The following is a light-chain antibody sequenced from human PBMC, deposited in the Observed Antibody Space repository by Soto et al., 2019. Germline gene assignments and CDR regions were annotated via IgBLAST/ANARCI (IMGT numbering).Light chain of an antibody. CDR1: QGIGVY. CDR3: QKYNSAPLT. J-gene: IGKJ4*01. CDR2: AAS. Sequence: DIQMTQSPSSLYASLGDRVTITCRASQGIGVYLAWFQQKPGNAPKLLIYAASTLQSGVPSRFSGSGSGTDFTLTVSSLQPEDVATYYCQKYNSAPLTFGGGTKVDIK. V-gene: IGKV1-27*01.